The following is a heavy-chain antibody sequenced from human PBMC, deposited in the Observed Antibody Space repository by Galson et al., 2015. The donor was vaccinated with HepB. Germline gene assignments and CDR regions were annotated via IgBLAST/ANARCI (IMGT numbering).Heavy chain of an antibody. Sequence: SLRLSCAASGFTFSSYWMSWVRQAPGKGLEWVANIKQDGSEKYYVDSVKGRFTISRDNAKNSLYLQMNSLRAEDTAVYYCATNWGSGGSYFDYWGQGTLVTVSS. J-gene: IGHJ4*02. CDR1: GFTFSSYW. V-gene: IGHV3-7*03. D-gene: IGHD7-27*01. CDR2: IKQDGSEK. CDR3: ATNWGSGGSYFDY.